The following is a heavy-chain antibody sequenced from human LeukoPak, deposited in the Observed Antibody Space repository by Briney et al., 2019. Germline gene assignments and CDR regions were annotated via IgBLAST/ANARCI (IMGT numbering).Heavy chain of an antibody. D-gene: IGHD3-10*01. CDR1: GGSFSGYY. J-gene: IGHJ4*02. Sequence: SETLSLTCAGYGGSFSGYYWSWIRQPPGKGLEWIGEINHSGSTNYNPSLKSRVTISVDTSKNQFSLKLSSVTAADTAVYYCATYGSGSYGPFDYWGQGTLVTVSS. CDR2: INHSGST. V-gene: IGHV4-34*01. CDR3: ATYGSGSYGPFDY.